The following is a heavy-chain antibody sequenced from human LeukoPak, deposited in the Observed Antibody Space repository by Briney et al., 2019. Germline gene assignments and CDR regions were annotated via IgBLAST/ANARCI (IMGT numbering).Heavy chain of an antibody. CDR1: GGTFSSYA. CDR3: ARVGKQWLVRYYYYGMDV. J-gene: IGHJ6*02. D-gene: IGHD6-19*01. V-gene: IGHV1-18*01. Sequence: TSVKVSCKASGGTFSSYAISWVRQAPGQGLEWMGWISAYNGNTNYAQKLQGRVTMTTDTSTSTAYMELRSLRSDDTAVYYCARVGKQWLVRYYYYGMDVWGQGTTVTVSS. CDR2: ISAYNGNT.